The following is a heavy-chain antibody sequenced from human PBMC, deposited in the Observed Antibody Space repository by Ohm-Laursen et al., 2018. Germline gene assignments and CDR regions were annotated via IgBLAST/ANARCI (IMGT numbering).Heavy chain of an antibody. D-gene: IGHD6-19*01. Sequence: LSLTCAASGFTFNTYVMYWVRQAPGKGLEYVSAVSSNGVNTYYGNSVKDRFIISRDNSKDTLYLQMASLRAEDMGVHYCARAVAGTWHAFDIWGQGTMVTVSS. J-gene: IGHJ3*02. V-gene: IGHV3-64*01. CDR3: ARAVAGTWHAFDI. CDR2: VSSNGVNT. CDR1: GFTFNTYV.